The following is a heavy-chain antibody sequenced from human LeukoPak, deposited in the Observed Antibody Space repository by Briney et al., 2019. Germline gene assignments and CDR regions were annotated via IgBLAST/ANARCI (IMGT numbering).Heavy chain of an antibody. Sequence: GGSLRLSCAASGFRFDDYGMSWVRQAPGKGLEWVSGINWNGGSTGYADSVKGRFTISRDNAKNSLYLQMNSLRAEDTALYYCAREGEGYSSSWLRGYFDYWGQGTLVTVSS. CDR1: GFRFDDYG. CDR2: INWNGGST. J-gene: IGHJ4*02. D-gene: IGHD6-13*01. CDR3: AREGEGYSSSWLRGYFDY. V-gene: IGHV3-20*04.